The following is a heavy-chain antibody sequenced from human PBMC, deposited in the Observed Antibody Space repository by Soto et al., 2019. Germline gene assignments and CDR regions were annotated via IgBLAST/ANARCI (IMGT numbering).Heavy chain of an antibody. CDR1: GFTLSAYS. Sequence: EVQLVESGGGLVQPGGSLRLSCAASGFTLSAYSINWVRQAPGKGLEWISFINSGSDTIYYGDSVKGRFTISRDNAKNALYLQMNSLRDDDTAVYYCARPHLDRPSYYGLDVWGQGTTVTVSS. J-gene: IGHJ6*02. V-gene: IGHV3-48*02. CDR2: INSGSDTI. D-gene: IGHD3-16*01. CDR3: ARPHLDRPSYYGLDV.